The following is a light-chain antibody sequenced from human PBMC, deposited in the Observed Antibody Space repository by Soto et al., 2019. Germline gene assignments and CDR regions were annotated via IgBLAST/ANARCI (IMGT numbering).Light chain of an antibody. J-gene: IGKJ1*01. V-gene: IGKV3D-20*02. Sequence: EIVLTQSPGTLSVSPGESATLSCRASHSFNSNLSCWHXQLPSHSISSNLAWHQQKPGQTPMLLIYDASTRATAIPDRFSGSGSETDFTLTIISSEAEDFAVYYCQQHCNWPNTFGQGTKVEIK. CDR1: HSFNSNLSCWHXQLPSHSISSN. CDR2: DAS. CDR3: QQHCNWPNT.